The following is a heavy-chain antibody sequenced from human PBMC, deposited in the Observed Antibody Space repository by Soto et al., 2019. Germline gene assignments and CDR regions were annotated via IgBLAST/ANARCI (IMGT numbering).Heavy chain of an antibody. CDR1: GGSISSGDYY. D-gene: IGHD3-10*01. J-gene: IGHJ3*02. Sequence: PSETLSLTCTVSGGSISSGDYYWSWIRQPPGKGLEWIGYIYYSGSTYYNPSLKSRVTISVGTSKNQFSLKLSSVTAADTAVYYCARTGATDAFDIWGQGTMVTVSS. CDR3: ARTGATDAFDI. V-gene: IGHV4-30-4*01. CDR2: IYYSGST.